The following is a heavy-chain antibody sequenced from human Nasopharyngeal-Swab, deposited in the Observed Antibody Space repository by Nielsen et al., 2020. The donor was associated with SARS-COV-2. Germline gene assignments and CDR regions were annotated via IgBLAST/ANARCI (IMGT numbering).Heavy chain of an antibody. D-gene: IGHD6-13*01. V-gene: IGHV1-24*01. CDR3: ARAGAAAPGVYYGMDV. CDR1: GYTLTELS. CDR2: FDPEDGET. Sequence: VKVSCKVSGYTLTELSMHWVRQAPGKGLEWMGGFDPEDGETIYAQKFQGRVTMTRNTSISTAYMELSSLRSEDTAVYYCARAGAAAPGVYYGMDVWGQGTTVTVSS. J-gene: IGHJ6*02.